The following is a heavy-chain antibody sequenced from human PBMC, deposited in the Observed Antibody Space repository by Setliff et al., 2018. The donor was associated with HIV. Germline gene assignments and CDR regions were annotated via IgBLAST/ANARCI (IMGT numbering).Heavy chain of an antibody. D-gene: IGHD3-10*02. Sequence: SETLSLTCTVSGDSISTDYWTWIRQPPGKGLEWIGYIYNSASTSYNPSLKSRVTMSLDTSKTQFSLNLSSATAADTAVYYCAIYLRPPYYIDYWGQGMLVTVSS. CDR3: AIYLRPPYYIDY. CDR1: GDSISTDY. V-gene: IGHV4-4*09. J-gene: IGHJ4*02. CDR2: IYNSAST.